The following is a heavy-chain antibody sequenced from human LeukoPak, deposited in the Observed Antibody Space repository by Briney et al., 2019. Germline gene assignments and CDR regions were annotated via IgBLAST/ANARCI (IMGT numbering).Heavy chain of an antibody. D-gene: IGHD1-26*01. Sequence: GGSLRLSCAASGFTFSSYSMNWVRQALGKGLEWVSSISSSSSYIYYADSVKGRFTISRDNAKNSLYLQMNSLRAADTAVYYCARDLLDAFDIWGQGTMVTVSS. CDR3: ARDLLDAFDI. CDR1: GFTFSSYS. J-gene: IGHJ3*02. CDR2: ISSSSSYI. V-gene: IGHV3-21*01.